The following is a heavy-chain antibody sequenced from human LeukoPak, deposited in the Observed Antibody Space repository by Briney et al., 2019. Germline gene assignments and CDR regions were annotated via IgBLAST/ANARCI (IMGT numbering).Heavy chain of an antibody. J-gene: IGHJ4*02. CDR2: ISSSGSA. V-gene: IGHV4-4*09. Sequence: SETLSLTCTVSRDSISGSIRSFYWSWLRQPPGKGLEWIGYISSSGSANDNPSLRSRVTISVDASKNQFFLNLSSVSAADTAVYYCARIPLGYSGAYYFDYWGQGTLVTVSP. CDR3: ARIPLGYSGAYYFDY. D-gene: IGHD5-12*01. CDR1: RDSISGSIRSFY.